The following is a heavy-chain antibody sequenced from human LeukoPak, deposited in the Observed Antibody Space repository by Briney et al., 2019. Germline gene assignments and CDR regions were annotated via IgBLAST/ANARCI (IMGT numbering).Heavy chain of an antibody. CDR2: LIPILGIA. Sequence: SVKVSCKASGDTFSSYAISWVRQAPGQGLEWMGRLIPILGIANYAQKFQGRVTITADKSTSTAYMELSSLRSEDTAVYYCARDGVVVAGGYGMDVWGQGTTVTVSS. V-gene: IGHV1-69*04. J-gene: IGHJ6*02. CDR3: ARDGVVVAGGYGMDV. D-gene: IGHD2-15*01. CDR1: GDTFSSYA.